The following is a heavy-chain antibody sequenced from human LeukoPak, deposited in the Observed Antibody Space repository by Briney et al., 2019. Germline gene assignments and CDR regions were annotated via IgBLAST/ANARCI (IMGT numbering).Heavy chain of an antibody. Sequence: PSETLSLTCTVSGGSISSGSYYWNWIRQPAGKGLEWIGRIYSSGSTNYNPSLKSRVTISVDTSKNQFSLKLSSVTAADTAVYYCARRGRTRSFGEVIVTRAPYFDYWGQGTLVTVSS. D-gene: IGHD3-16*02. V-gene: IGHV4-61*02. J-gene: IGHJ4*02. CDR3: ARRGRTRSFGEVIVTRAPYFDY. CDR1: GGSISSGSYY. CDR2: IYSSGST.